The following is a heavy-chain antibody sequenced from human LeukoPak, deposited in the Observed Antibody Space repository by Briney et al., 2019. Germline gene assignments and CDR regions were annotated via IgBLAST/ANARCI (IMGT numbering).Heavy chain of an antibody. V-gene: IGHV3-66*01. CDR1: GFTVSSNY. J-gene: IGHJ6*02. Sequence: GGSLRLSCAASGFTVSSNYMSWVRQAPGKGLEWVSVIYSGGSTYYADSVKGRFTISRDSSKNTLYLQMNSLRAEDTAVYYCARGNDILTGFFGMDVWGQGTTVTVSS. CDR3: ARGNDILTGFFGMDV. CDR2: IYSGGST. D-gene: IGHD3-9*01.